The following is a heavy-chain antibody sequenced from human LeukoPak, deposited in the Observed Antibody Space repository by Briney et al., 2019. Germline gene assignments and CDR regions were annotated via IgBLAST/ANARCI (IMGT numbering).Heavy chain of an antibody. J-gene: IGHJ4*02. CDR2: ISSSSSYI. Sequence: GGSLRLSCAASGFTFSDYHMSWIRQAPGKGLDWVSSISSSSSYIYYADSVKGRFTISRDNAKNSLYLQVNSLRAEDTAVCYCARVVVVPAAIQVDYWGQGTLVTVSS. V-gene: IGHV3-11*06. CDR1: GFTFSDYH. D-gene: IGHD2-2*01. CDR3: ARVVVVPAAIQVDY.